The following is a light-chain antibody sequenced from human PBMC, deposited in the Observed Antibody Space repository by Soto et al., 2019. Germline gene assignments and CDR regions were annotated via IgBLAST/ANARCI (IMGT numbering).Light chain of an antibody. Sequence: EIVLTQSPGTLSLSPGESATLSCRASQSVSSNSLAWYRRNPGQPPSLLIYGTSTRATDIPRRFSGSGSGTVFTLTITRLEPEDFAVYFCQQYGDSPPTFGQGTKVEVK. J-gene: IGKJ1*01. CDR2: GTS. CDR3: QQYGDSPPT. V-gene: IGKV3-20*01. CDR1: QSVSSNS.